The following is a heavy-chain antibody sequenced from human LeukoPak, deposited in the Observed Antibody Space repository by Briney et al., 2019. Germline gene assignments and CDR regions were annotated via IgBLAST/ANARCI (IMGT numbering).Heavy chain of an antibody. CDR1: GGTFSSYA. CDR2: IIPIFGTA. D-gene: IGHD1-20*01. CDR3: ARDHGNWKGPYYYYYGMDV. J-gene: IGHJ6*02. V-gene: IGHV1-69*13. Sequence: SVTVSCKASGGTFSSYAISWVRQAPGQGLEWMGGIIPIFGTANYAQKFQGRVTITADESTSTAYMELSSLRSEDTAVYYCARDHGNWKGPYYYYYGMDVWGQGTTVTVSS.